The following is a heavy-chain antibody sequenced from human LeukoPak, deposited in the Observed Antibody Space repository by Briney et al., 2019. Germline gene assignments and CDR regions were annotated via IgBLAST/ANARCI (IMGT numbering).Heavy chain of an antibody. Sequence: GGSLRLSCAASGFMFSNYWMSWVRQAPGKGLEWVANIKQDGSIKYYLDSVNGRFTASRDNAKNSVYLQLNSLKFEDTSVFYCARIGYSSSSFDYWGQGTLVTVSS. CDR3: ARIGYSSSSFDY. CDR1: GFMFSNYW. D-gene: IGHD6-6*01. V-gene: IGHV3-7*01. CDR2: IKQDGSIK. J-gene: IGHJ4*02.